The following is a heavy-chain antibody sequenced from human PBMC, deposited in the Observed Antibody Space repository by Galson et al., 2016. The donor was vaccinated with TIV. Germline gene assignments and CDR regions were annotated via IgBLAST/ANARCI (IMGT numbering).Heavy chain of an antibody. D-gene: IGHD3-22*01. J-gene: IGHJ6*02. CDR2: ISGSGGST. V-gene: IGHV3-23*01. CDR1: GFTFDDYP. CDR3: AKVPSSGFAYYYGMDV. Sequence: SLRLSCAASGFTFDDYPMHWVRQAPGKGLEWVSTISGSGGSTYYADSVKGRFTISRDNSKNTLYLQMNSLRAEDTALYYCAKVPSSGFAYYYGMDVWGQGTTVTVSS.